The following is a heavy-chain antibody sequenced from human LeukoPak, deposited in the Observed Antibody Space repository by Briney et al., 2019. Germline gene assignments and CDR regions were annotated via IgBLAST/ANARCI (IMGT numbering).Heavy chain of an antibody. CDR2: IYHSGST. CDR3: ASRLWFGELLDRTFDY. CDR1: GYSISSGYY. V-gene: IGHV4-38-2*02. Sequence: SETLSLTCTVSGYSISSGYYWGWIRQPPGKGLEWIGSIYHSGSTYYNPSLKSRVTISVDTSKNQFSLKLSPVTAADTAVYYCASRLWFGELLDRTFDYWGQGTLVTVSS. D-gene: IGHD3-10*01. J-gene: IGHJ4*02.